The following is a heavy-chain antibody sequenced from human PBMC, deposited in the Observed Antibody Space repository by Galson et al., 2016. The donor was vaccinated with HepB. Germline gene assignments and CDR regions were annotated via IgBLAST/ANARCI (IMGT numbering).Heavy chain of an antibody. J-gene: IGHJ4*02. Sequence: SLRLSCAASGFRFSSYAMHWVRQAPGKGLEWVAVISYDGSNKYYTDSVKGRFTISRDNSKNTLYLPMNSLRAEDRAVYYCAKDGLYYGSGSYGSVDYWGQGTLVTVSS. V-gene: IGHV3-30*18. D-gene: IGHD3-10*01. CDR1: GFRFSSYA. CDR3: AKDGLYYGSGSYGSVDY. CDR2: ISYDGSNK.